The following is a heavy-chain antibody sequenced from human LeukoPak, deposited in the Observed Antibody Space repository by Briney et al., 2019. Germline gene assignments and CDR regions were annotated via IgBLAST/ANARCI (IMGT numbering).Heavy chain of an antibody. Sequence: PSETLSLTCTVSGYSISSGYYWGWIRQPPGKGLEWIGYIFHSGTTNYNPSLKSRVTISVDTSKNHCSLRLSSVTAADTAVYYCARGDPVGLFDDWGQGILVTVSS. CDR1: GYSISSGYY. CDR2: IFHSGTT. J-gene: IGHJ4*02. V-gene: IGHV4-38-2*02. CDR3: ARGDPVGLFDD. D-gene: IGHD1-26*01.